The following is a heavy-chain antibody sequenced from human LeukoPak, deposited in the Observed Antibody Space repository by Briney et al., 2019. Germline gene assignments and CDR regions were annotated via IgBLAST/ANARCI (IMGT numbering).Heavy chain of an antibody. J-gene: IGHJ6*02. CDR2: MNPNSGNT. CDR3: ARGGVVITFSVFSYYGMDV. Sequence: ASVKVSCKASGYTFTSYDINWVRQAPGQGLEWMGWMNPNSGNTGYAQKFQGRVTMTRNTSISTAYMELSSLRSEDTAVYYCARGGVVITFSVFSYYGMDVWGQGTTVTVSS. V-gene: IGHV1-8*01. CDR1: GYTFTSYD. D-gene: IGHD3-22*01.